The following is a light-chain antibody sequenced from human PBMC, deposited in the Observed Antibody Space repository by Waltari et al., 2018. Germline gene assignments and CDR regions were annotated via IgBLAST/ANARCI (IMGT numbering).Light chain of an antibody. Sequence: QSALTQPASVSVSPGQSITISCTGTSSDVGGYNSVSCYQQHPGKAPKLMIYDVSKRPSGVSNRFSGSKSGNTASLTISGLQAEDEADYYCSSYTSSSTWVFGGGTKLTVL. J-gene: IGLJ3*02. V-gene: IGLV2-14*03. CDR3: SSYTSSSTWV. CDR1: SSDVGGYNS. CDR2: DVS.